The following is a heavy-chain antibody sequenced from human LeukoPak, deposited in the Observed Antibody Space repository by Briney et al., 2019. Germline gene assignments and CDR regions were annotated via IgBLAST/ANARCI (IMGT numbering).Heavy chain of an antibody. CDR2: IYYNGNT. D-gene: IGHD3-3*01. Sequence: SETLSLTCTVSGDSISSGGYYWSWIRQHPGKGLEWIGYIYYNGNTYYNPSLKSRLTISGDTSKNQFSLMLSSVTAADTAVYYCVRNPVLRFLEWHPRSWYFDLWGRGTLVTVSS. CDR3: VRNPVLRFLEWHPRSWYFDL. CDR1: GDSISSGGYY. V-gene: IGHV4-31*03. J-gene: IGHJ2*01.